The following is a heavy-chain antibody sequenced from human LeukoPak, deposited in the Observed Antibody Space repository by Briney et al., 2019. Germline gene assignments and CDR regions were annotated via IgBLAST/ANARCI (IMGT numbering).Heavy chain of an antibody. Sequence: GGSLRLSCAASGFTVSSNYMSWVRQAPGKGLEWVSVIYSGGSTYYADSVKGRFTISRDNSKNTLYLQMNSLRAEDTAMYYCARTLLEFMVRGVISDYWGQGTLVTVSS. CDR2: IYSGGST. CDR1: GFTVSSNY. V-gene: IGHV3-66*01. J-gene: IGHJ4*02. D-gene: IGHD3-10*01. CDR3: ARTLLEFMVRGVISDY.